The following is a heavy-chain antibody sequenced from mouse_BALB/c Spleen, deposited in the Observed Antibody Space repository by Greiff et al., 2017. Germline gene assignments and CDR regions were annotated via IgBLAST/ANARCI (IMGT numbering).Heavy chain of an antibody. CDR1: GFAFSSYD. V-gene: IGHV5-4*02. Sequence: EVQLVESGGGLVKPGGSLKLSCAASGFAFSSYDMSWVRQTPEKRLEWVATISDGGSYTYYPDSVKGRFTISRDNAKNNLYLQMSSLKSEDTAMYYCARDHPGGFAYWGQGTLVTVSA. CDR2: ISDGGSYT. J-gene: IGHJ3*01. D-gene: IGHD4-1*01. CDR3: ARDHPGGFAY.